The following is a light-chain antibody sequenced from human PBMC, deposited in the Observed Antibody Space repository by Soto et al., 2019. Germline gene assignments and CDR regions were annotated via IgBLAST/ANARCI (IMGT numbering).Light chain of an antibody. J-gene: IGLJ2*01. V-gene: IGLV3-21*02. Sequence: SYELTQPPSVSVAPGQTARITCGGNNIGSKSVHWYQQKPGQAPVLVVYDDSDRPSGVPDRFSGSKSGNTASLTVSGLQAEDEADYYCSSNAGSNNLIFGGGTKLTVL. CDR3: SSNAGSNNLI. CDR1: NIGSKS. CDR2: DDS.